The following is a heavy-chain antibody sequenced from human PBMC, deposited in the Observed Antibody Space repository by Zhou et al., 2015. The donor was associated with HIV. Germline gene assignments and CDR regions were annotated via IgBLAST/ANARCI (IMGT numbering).Heavy chain of an antibody. D-gene: IGHD3-3*01. CDR1: GGTFSTYG. CDR3: ARASTLFGVVKYYGMEV. Sequence: QVQLVQSGAEVKKPGSSVKVSCRASGGTFSTYGISWVRQAPGQGLEWMGGIIPILGTTKYAQKFQGRVTITADRSTSTAYMDLRSLRLEDTAVYYCARASTLFGVVKYYGMEVWGQGTTVTVSS. J-gene: IGHJ6*02. V-gene: IGHV1-69*06. CDR2: IIPILGTT.